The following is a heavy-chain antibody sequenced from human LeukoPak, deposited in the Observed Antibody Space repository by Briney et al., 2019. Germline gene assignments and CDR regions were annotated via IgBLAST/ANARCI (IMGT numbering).Heavy chain of an antibody. V-gene: IGHV3-21*06. J-gene: IGHJ3*02. Sequence: GGSLRLSCEASGFTFSNYGMNWVRQAPGKGLEWVSFTDTSGNYIYYGDSVKGRFTISRDNARNLLFLQMNGLRAEDTAVYYCARGRSITLLRGVAMSDGFGTWGQGAMVAVSS. CDR3: ARGRSITLLRGVAMSDGFGT. CDR1: GFTFSNYG. CDR2: TDTSGNYI. D-gene: IGHD3-10*01.